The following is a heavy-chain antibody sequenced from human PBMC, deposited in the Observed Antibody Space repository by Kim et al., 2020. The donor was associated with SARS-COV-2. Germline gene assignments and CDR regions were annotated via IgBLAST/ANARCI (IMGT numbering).Heavy chain of an antibody. D-gene: IGHD6-6*01. J-gene: IGHJ6*02. V-gene: IGHV3-43*01. CDR2: ISWDGGST. CDR3: AKDMAQLVPRGARDNDGSYGMDV. CDR1: GFTFDDYT. Sequence: GGSLRLSCAASGFTFDDYTMHWVRQAPGKGLEWVSLISWDGGSTYYADSVKGRFTISRDNSKNSLYLQMNSLRTEDTALYYCAKDMAQLVPRGARDNDGSYGMDVWGQGTTVTVSS.